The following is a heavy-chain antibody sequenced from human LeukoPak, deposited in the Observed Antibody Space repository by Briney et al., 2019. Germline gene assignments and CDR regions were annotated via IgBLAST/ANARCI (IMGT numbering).Heavy chain of an antibody. J-gene: IGHJ3*02. CDR3: ARDPTEISRSYYYDSSSLGAFDI. V-gene: IGHV1-2*02. Sequence: ASVKVSCKPSGYTFTGYYIHWVRQAPGQGLEWMGWINPNSGGTSCAQKFRGRVTMTRDTSISTAYMELSRLRSDDTAVYYCARDPTEISRSYYYDSSSLGAFDIWGQGTMVTVSS. D-gene: IGHD3-22*01. CDR1: GYTFTGYY. CDR2: INPNSGGT.